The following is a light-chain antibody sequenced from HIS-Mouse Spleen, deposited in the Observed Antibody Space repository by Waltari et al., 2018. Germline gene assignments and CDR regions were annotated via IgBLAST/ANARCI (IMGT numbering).Light chain of an antibody. V-gene: IGLV3-10*01. CDR1: ALPTKY. Sequence: SYELTQPPSVSVSPGQTARITCSGDALPTKYAYWYQQKSGQAPVLVIYEDRKRPSGIPERFAGSSSGTMATLTISGAQVEDEADYYCYSTDSSGNHRVFGGGTKLTVL. CDR3: YSTDSSGNHRV. J-gene: IGLJ2*01. CDR2: EDR.